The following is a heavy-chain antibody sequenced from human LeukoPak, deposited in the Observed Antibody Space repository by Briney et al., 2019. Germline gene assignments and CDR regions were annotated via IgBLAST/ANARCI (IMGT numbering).Heavy chain of an antibody. J-gene: IGHJ4*02. D-gene: IGHD6-13*01. CDR3: AKDLPGGEAAAGSPHLYYFDY. Sequence: GRSLRLSCAASGFTFSSYAMSWVRQAPGKGLEWVSAISGSGGSTYYADSVKGRFTISRDNSKNTLYLQMNSLRAEDTAVYYCAKDLPGGEAAAGSPHLYYFDYWGQGTLVTVSS. CDR2: ISGSGGST. V-gene: IGHV3-23*01. CDR1: GFTFSSYA.